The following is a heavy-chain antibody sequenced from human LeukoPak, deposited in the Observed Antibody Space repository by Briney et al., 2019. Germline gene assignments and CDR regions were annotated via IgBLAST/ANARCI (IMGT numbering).Heavy chain of an antibody. D-gene: IGHD2-15*01. V-gene: IGHV1-18*01. CDR3: ARASYCSGGSCYSSPDY. CDR1: GYTFTSYG. J-gene: IGHJ4*02. CDR2: ISAYNGNT. Sequence: ASVKVSCKASGYTFTSYGSSWVRQAPGQGLEWMGWISAYNGNTNYAQKLQGRVTMTTDTSTSTAYMELRSLRSDDTAVYYCARASYCSGGSCYSSPDYWGQGTLVTVSS.